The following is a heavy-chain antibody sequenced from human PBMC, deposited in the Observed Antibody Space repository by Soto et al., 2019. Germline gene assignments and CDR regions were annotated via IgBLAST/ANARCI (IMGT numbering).Heavy chain of an antibody. J-gene: IGHJ5*02. Sequence: SETLSLTCAVYGGFLSESYWTWIRQPPGKGLEWIREINHVGGTNYNPSLKSRVTMSVDTSQNQFSLRLISVTAADTAMYFCVRIRYQLPSSVLWLDPWGQGTPVTVSS. CDR3: VRIRYQLPSSVLWLDP. CDR1: GGFLSESY. CDR2: INHVGGT. D-gene: IGHD3-16*01. V-gene: IGHV4-34*01.